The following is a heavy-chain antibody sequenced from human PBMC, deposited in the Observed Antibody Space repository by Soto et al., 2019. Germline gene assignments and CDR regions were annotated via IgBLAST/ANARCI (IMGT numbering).Heavy chain of an antibody. V-gene: IGHV3-30-3*01. CDR3: ARDPYAAMVEGVAFDI. CDR1: GFTFSSYA. Sequence: GGSLRLSCAASGFTFSSYAMHWVRQAPGKGLEWVAVISYDGSNKYYADSVKGRFTISRDNSKNTLYLQKNSLRAEDTAVYYCARDPYAAMVEGVAFDIWGQGTMVTVSS. J-gene: IGHJ3*02. CDR2: ISYDGSNK. D-gene: IGHD5-18*01.